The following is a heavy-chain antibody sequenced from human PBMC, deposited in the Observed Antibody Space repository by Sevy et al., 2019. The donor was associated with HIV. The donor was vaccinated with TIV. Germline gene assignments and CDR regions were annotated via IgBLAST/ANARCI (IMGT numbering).Heavy chain of an antibody. J-gene: IGHJ6*04. CDR3: ARWDV. CDR1: GFTVSSYW. CDR2: IKEDGSNK. V-gene: IGHV3-7*01. Sequence: GGSLRLSCSASGFTVSSYWMNWVRQAPGKGLEWVANIKEDGSNKYYVYSVKGRFTISRDNAQNSLYLETNSLRAEDTAVYYCARWDVWGKGTPVTVSS.